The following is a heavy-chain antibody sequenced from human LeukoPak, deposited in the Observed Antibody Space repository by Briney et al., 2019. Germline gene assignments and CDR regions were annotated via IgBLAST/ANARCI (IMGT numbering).Heavy chain of an antibody. D-gene: IGHD5-12*01. Sequence: SETLSLTCTVSGRSISSSSYYWGWIRQPPGKGLEGIGSIYYNGSTYYNPSLKSRVTISVDTSKNQFSLKLSSVTAADTAVYYCARGPSGYHNTGGQGTLVTVSS. J-gene: IGHJ4*02. CDR3: ARGPSGYHNT. V-gene: IGHV4-39*01. CDR1: GRSISSSSYY. CDR2: IYYNGST.